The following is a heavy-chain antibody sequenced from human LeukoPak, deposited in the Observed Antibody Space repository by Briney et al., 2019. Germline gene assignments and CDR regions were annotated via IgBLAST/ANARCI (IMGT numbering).Heavy chain of an antibody. J-gene: IGHJ3*02. D-gene: IGHD6-13*01. CDR1: GGSISSYY. V-gene: IGHV4-59*06. CDR2: IYYSGST. CDR3: ARDERSGSSSDI. Sequence: PSETLSLTCTVSGGSISSYYWSWIRQPPGKGLEWIGYIYYSGSTYYNPSLKSRVTISVDTSKNQFSLKLSSVTAADTAVYYCARDERSGSSSDIWGQGTMVTVSS.